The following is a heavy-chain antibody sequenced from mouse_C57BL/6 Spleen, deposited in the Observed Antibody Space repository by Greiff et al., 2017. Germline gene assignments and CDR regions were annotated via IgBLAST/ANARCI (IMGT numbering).Heavy chain of an antibody. CDR3: ARRYGSSYWYFDV. J-gene: IGHJ1*03. CDR1: GFTFSDYR. Sequence: EVQLVESGGGLVKPGGSLKLSCAASGFTFSDYRMHWVRQAPEKGLEWVAYISSGSSTIYYADTVKGRFTISRDNAKNTLFLQMTSLRSEDTAMYYCARRYGSSYWYFDVWGTGTTVTVSS. D-gene: IGHD1-1*01. V-gene: IGHV5-17*01. CDR2: ISSGSSTI.